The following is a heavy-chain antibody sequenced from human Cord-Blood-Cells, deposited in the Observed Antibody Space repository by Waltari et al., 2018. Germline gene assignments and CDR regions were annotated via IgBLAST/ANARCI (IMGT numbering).Heavy chain of an antibody. CDR3: AREKYSGYDRAWFDP. CDR1: GGTFSSYA. D-gene: IGHD5-12*01. J-gene: IGHJ5*02. CDR2: IIPIFGTA. Sequence: QVQLVQSGAEVKKPGSSGKVSCKASGGTFSSYAIRWVRQAPGQGLEWLGGIIPIFGTANYAQKFQGRVTITADESTSTAYMELSSLRSEDTAVYYCAREKYSGYDRAWFDPWGQGTLVTVSS. V-gene: IGHV1-69*01.